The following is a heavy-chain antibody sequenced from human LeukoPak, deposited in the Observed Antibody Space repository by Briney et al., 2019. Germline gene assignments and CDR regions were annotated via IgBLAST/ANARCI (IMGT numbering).Heavy chain of an antibody. D-gene: IGHD6-13*01. CDR3: ARGGMARAFDI. CDR2: ISSSSRSTI. Sequence: PGGSLRLSCAASGFTFSSYSMNWVRQAPGKGLEWVSYISSSSRSTIYYADSVKGRFTISRDNAKNSLYLQMNSLRAEDTAVYYCARGGMARAFDIWGQGTMVTVSS. V-gene: IGHV3-48*01. J-gene: IGHJ3*02. CDR1: GFTFSSYS.